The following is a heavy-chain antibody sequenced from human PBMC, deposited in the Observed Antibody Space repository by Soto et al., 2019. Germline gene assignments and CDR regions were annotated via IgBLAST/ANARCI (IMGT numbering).Heavy chain of an antibody. CDR1: GFTFSSYA. J-gene: IGHJ4*02. V-gene: IGHV3-23*01. Sequence: GGSLRLSCAASGFTFSSYAMSWVRQGPGKGLEWVSAISGSGVSTFYAGTVKGRFTISKDRSLNTLFLQMDSLRAEDTAIYYCAKATTPVEMASDNYFDHWGQGALVTVSS. CDR3: AKATTPVEMASDNYFDH. D-gene: IGHD3-3*01. CDR2: ISGSGVST.